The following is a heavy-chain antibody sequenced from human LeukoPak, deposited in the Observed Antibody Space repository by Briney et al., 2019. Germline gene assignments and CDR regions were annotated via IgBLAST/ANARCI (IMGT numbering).Heavy chain of an antibody. D-gene: IGHD5-12*01. V-gene: IGHV3-74*01. Sequence: PGGSLRLSCAASGFTFSNYWMHWVRQAPWVLRLNADGNSITYADSVRGRFTISRDNAKNTVHLQMNSLRVEDTAIYFCAGAYSAYDPFDYWGQGILVTVSS. CDR1: GFTFSNYW. CDR2: LNADGNSI. J-gene: IGHJ4*02. CDR3: AGAYSAYDPFDY.